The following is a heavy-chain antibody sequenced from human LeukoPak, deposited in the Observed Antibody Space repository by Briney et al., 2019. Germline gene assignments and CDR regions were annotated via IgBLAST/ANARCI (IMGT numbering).Heavy chain of an antibody. CDR1: GFTFSSYG. D-gene: IGHD6-13*01. CDR2: IWYDGSNK. V-gene: IGHV3-33*01. CDR3: ARDSSSWYPPYGMDV. J-gene: IGHJ6*04. Sequence: PGGSLRLSCAASGFTFSSYGMHWVRQAPGKGLEWVAVIWYDGSNKYYADSVKGRFTISRDNSKNTLYLQMNSPRAEDTAVYYCARDSSSWYPPYGMDVWGKGTTVTVSS.